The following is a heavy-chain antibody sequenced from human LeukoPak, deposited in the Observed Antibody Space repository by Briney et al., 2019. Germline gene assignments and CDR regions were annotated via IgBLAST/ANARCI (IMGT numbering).Heavy chain of an antibody. D-gene: IGHD6-13*01. CDR3: ARDLGPTAAPGSVDAFGI. V-gene: IGHV4-59*11. CDR1: GGPISGHH. CDR2: ISYTGNT. Sequence: SETLSLTCTVSGGPISGHHWRWIRQPPGESLEWIGYISYTGNTNYSPPLMSRVTISVDTSKNQFSLQLHSVTAADTAVYYCARDLGPTAAPGSVDAFGIWGQGTMVTVSS. J-gene: IGHJ3*02.